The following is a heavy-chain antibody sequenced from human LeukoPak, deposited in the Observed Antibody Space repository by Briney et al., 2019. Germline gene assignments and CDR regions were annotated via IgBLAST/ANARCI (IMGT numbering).Heavy chain of an antibody. Sequence: SETLSLTCTVSGGSISSYYWGWIRQPPGKGLEWIGSIYYSGSTYYNPSLKSRVTISVDTSKNQFSLKLSSVTAADTAVYYCARVRITMIPSGMDVWGQGTTVTVSS. CDR2: IYYSGST. CDR1: GGSISSYY. CDR3: ARVRITMIPSGMDV. D-gene: IGHD3-22*01. V-gene: IGHV4-39*01. J-gene: IGHJ6*02.